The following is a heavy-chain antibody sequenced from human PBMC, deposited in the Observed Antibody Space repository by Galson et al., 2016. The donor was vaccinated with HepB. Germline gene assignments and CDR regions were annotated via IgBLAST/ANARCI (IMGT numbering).Heavy chain of an antibody. Sequence: SLRLSCAASGFTFSSYALSWVRQAPGKGLEWVSVISGSGGTTYYADSVKGRFTISRDNSKNALSLQMNSLRAEDTAVYYCAKEPNYDFWSGHPFDYWGQGTLVTVSS. CDR3: AKEPNYDFWSGHPFDY. D-gene: IGHD3-3*01. CDR2: ISGSGGTT. J-gene: IGHJ4*02. CDR1: GFTFSSYA. V-gene: IGHV3-23*01.